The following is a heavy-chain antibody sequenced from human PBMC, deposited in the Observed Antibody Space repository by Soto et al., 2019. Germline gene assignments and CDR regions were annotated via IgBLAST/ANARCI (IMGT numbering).Heavy chain of an antibody. CDR2: ISGKNGNT. CDR1: GYTFISHG. D-gene: IGHD2-15*01. CDR3: ARVSSSIVVVPDYGMDV. J-gene: IGHJ6*02. Sequence: QVQLVQSGVEVKKPGASVKVSCNASGYTFISHGISWVRQAPGQGLEWMGWISGKNGNTNYAQKLQGRVTLTTDTSTGTVYMELRSLRSDDTAVYYCARVSSSIVVVPDYGMDVWGQGTTVTVSS. V-gene: IGHV1-18*04.